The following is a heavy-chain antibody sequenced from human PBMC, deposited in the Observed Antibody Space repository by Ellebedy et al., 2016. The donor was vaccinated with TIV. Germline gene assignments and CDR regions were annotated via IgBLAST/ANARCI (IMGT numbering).Heavy chain of an antibody. CDR2: VNPGGGRT. CDR3: AREGASAGADYFDY. D-gene: IGHD1-26*01. Sequence: AASVKVSCKASGYTFTSYYMHWVRQAPGQGLEWMGRVNPGGGRTKFAPNFQGRLTMTRDTSTSEVYMEVSSLRSDDTAVYYCAREGASAGADYFDYWGQGTLVIVSS. V-gene: IGHV1-46*01. CDR1: GYTFTSYY. J-gene: IGHJ4*02.